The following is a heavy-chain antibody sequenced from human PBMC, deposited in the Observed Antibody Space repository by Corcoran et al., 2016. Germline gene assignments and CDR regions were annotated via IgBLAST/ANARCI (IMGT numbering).Heavy chain of an antibody. J-gene: IGHJ4*02. V-gene: IGHV4-39*01. CDR3: ARLPALSGDYRFDF. Sequence: QLQLQESGPGLVKPSETLSLTCTVSGGSISSSSYYWGWIRQPPGKGLEWIGSIYYSGSTYYTPSLKSRVTISVDTSKNLFSLKLSSVTASDTAVYYCARLPALSGDYRFDFWGLGTRVTV. CDR2: IYYSGST. D-gene: IGHD4-17*01. CDR1: GGSISSSSYY.